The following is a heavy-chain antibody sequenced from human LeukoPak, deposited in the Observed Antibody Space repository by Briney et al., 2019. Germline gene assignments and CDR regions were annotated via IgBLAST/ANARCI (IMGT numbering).Heavy chain of an antibody. J-gene: IGHJ4*02. V-gene: IGHV5-51*01. Sequence: GESLKISCKGSGYSFSTYWIAWVRQMPGKGLEWMGIIYPGDSHTRYSRSFQGHVTISADGAITTAHLQWSSLKASDTAMYFCVRQHDYDGNVPHYWGQGTLVTVSS. D-gene: IGHD4-23*01. CDR2: IYPGDSHT. CDR1: GYSFSTYW. CDR3: VRQHDYDGNVPHY.